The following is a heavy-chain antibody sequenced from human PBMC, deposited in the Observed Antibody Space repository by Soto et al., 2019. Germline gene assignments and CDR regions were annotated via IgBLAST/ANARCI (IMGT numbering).Heavy chain of an antibody. V-gene: IGHV4-59*01. Sequence: SETLSLTCTVSGGSISSYYWSWIRQPPGKGLEWIGYIYYSGSTNYNPSLKSRVTISVDTSKNQFSLKLSSVTAADTAVYYCARRYGGNFDYWGQGNLVPVSS. CDR3: ARRYGGNFDY. J-gene: IGHJ4*02. D-gene: IGHD1-26*01. CDR1: GGSISSYY. CDR2: IYYSGST.